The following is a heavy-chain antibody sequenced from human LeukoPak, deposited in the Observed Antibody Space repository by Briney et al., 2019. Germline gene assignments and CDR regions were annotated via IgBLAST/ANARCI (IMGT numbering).Heavy chain of an antibody. CDR1: KYTVTSNY. CDR3: ARDRQQLARRYYYYYMDV. V-gene: IGHV1-46*01. Sequence: SGNSSKYTVTSNYMHCVRQPPRQGHEWMGIINPSGGSTSYAQKFQGRVTMTRDMSTSTVYMELGSLRSEDTAVYYCARDRQQLARRYYYYYMDVWGKGTTVTVSS. J-gene: IGHJ6*03. D-gene: IGHD6-13*01. CDR2: INPSGGST.